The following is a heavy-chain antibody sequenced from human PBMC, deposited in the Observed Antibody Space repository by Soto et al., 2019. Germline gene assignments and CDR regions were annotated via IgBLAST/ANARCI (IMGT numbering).Heavy chain of an antibody. CDR1: GYTFTGYY. CDR3: AREPRITYYDFWSGYTQPYNWFDP. J-gene: IGHJ5*02. D-gene: IGHD3-3*01. V-gene: IGHV1-2*02. CDR2: INPNSGGT. Sequence: GASVKVSCKASGYTFTGYYMHWVRQAPGQGLEWMGWINPNSGGTNYAQKFQGRVTMTRDTSISTAYMELSRLRSDDTAVYYCAREPRITYYDFWSGYTQPYNWFDPWGQGTLVTVSS.